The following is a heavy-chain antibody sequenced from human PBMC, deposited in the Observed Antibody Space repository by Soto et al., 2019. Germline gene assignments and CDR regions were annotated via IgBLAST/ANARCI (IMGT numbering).Heavy chain of an antibody. CDR3: AKDLSPGNIAAFDY. CDR2: ISGSGGST. V-gene: IGHV3-23*01. Sequence: PGGSMRLSCAASGVTFSSYAMSWVRKAPGKGLEWVSAISGSGGSTYYADSVKGRFTISRDNSKNTLYLQMNSLRAEDTAVYYCAKDLSPGNIAAFDYWGQGTLVTVSS. D-gene: IGHD6-13*01. CDR1: GVTFSSYA. J-gene: IGHJ4*02.